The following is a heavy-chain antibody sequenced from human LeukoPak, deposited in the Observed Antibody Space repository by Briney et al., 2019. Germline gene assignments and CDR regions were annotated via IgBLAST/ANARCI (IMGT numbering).Heavy chain of an antibody. CDR1: GFTFSSYS. Sequence: PGGSLRLSCAASGFTFSSYSMNWVRQAPGKGLEWVSSISSSSSYIYYADSVKGRFTISRDNAKNSLYLQMNSLRAEDTAVYYCARAGGQWLAYQYYFDYWGQGTLVTVSS. J-gene: IGHJ4*02. V-gene: IGHV3-21*01. CDR2: ISSSSSYI. CDR3: ARAGGQWLAYQYYFDY. D-gene: IGHD6-19*01.